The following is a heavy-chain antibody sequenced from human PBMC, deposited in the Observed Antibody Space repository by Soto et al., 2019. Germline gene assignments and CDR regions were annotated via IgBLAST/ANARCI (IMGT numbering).Heavy chain of an antibody. D-gene: IGHD6-13*01. CDR1: GFTFSSYS. V-gene: IGHV3-48*01. J-gene: IGHJ4*02. Sequence: EVQLVESGGGLIQPGSPLRLSCAASGFTFSSYSMNWVRQTPGKGLEWVSYISSSSSSIYYADSVEGRFTISRDNAKNSLALQMNSLRAEDTAVYFCVREVKYSNSWKPFDYWGQGTLVTVSS. CDR2: ISSSSSSI. CDR3: VREVKYSNSWKPFDY.